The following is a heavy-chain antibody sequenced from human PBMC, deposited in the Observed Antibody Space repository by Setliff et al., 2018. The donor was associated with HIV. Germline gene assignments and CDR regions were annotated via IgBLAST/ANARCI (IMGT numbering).Heavy chain of an antibody. CDR1: GYTFTSYD. CDR3: ARGRGPSRFDY. J-gene: IGHJ4*01. Sequence: GASVKVSCKASGYTFTSYDINWVRQATGQGLERMAWMNPNSGNTGYTQKFQGRVTITRNTSITTAYMELSSLRSEDTAIYYCARGRGPSRFDYWGQGTLVTVSS. CDR2: MNPNSGNT. V-gene: IGHV1-8*03.